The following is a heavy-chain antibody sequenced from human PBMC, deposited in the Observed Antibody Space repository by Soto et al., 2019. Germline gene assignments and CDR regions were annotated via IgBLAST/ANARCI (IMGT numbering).Heavy chain of an antibody. CDR3: AGSPSQLGINWFDP. V-gene: IGHV3-23*01. CDR1: GFTFSSYA. Sequence: GGSLRLSCAASGFTFSSYAMSWVRQAPGKGLEWVSAISGSGGSTYYADSVKGRFTISRDNSKNTLNLQMNSLRAEDTAVYYCAGSPSQLGINWFDPWGQGTLVTVSS. CDR2: ISGSGGST. J-gene: IGHJ5*02. D-gene: IGHD6-6*01.